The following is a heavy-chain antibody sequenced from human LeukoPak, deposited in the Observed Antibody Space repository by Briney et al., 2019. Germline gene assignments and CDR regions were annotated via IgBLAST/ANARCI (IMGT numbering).Heavy chain of an antibody. D-gene: IGHD3-10*01. CDR3: TKAARGVLLWFGELSGDYYMDV. V-gene: IGHV3-23*01. CDR1: GFTFSSYG. CDR2: ISGSGGNT. J-gene: IGHJ6*03. Sequence: GGTLRLSCAASGFTFSSYGMNWVRQAPGKGLEWVSAISGSGGNTYYADSVKGRFTISRDNSKNTLYLQMNSLRAEDTAVYYCTKAARGVLLWFGELSGDYYMDVWGKGTTVTISS.